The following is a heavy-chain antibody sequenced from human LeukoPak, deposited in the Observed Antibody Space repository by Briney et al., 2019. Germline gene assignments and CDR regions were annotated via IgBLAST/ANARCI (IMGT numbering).Heavy chain of an antibody. V-gene: IGHV1-69*04. Sequence: SVKVSCKASGGTFSSYAISWVRQAPGQGLEWMGRIIPILGIANYAQKFQGRVTITADKSTSTAYMELSSLRSEDTAVYYCAKDHLGATRIFDYWGQGTLVTVSS. CDR1: GGTFSSYA. D-gene: IGHD1-26*01. CDR2: IIPILGIA. J-gene: IGHJ4*02. CDR3: AKDHLGATRIFDY.